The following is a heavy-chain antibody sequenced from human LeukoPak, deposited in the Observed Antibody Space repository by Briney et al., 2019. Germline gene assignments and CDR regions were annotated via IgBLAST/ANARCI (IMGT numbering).Heavy chain of an antibody. CDR2: IYYSGST. J-gene: IGHJ5*02. Sequence: SETLSLTCTVSGGSISSGDYSWSWIRQPPGKGLEWIGYIYYSGSTYYNPSLKSRVTISVDTSKNQFSLKLSSATAADTAVYYCARGAYDFWSGYQNWFDPWGQGTLVTVSS. D-gene: IGHD3-3*01. V-gene: IGHV4-30-4*01. CDR1: GGSISSGDYS. CDR3: ARGAYDFWSGYQNWFDP.